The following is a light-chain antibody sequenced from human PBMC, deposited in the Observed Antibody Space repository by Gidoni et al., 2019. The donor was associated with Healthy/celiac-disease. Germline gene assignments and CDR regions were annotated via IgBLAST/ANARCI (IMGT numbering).Light chain of an antibody. CDR2: DAS. CDR1: QDISNY. V-gene: IGKV1-33*01. CDR3: QQYDNLPLT. J-gene: IGKJ4*01. Sequence: DIQMTQSPSSLSASVGDRVTITCQASQDISNYLNWYQQQPGKAPKPLIYDASNLETGVPSRFSGSGSGTDFTFTISSLQPEDIATYYCQQYDNLPLTFGGGTKVEIK.